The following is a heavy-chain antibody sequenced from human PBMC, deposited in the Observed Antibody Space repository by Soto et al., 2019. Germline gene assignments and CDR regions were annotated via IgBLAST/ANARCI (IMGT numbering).Heavy chain of an antibody. Sequence: QVQLVESGGGVVQPGRSLRLSCAASGFTFSAYGMHWVRQAPGKGLEWVAVIWYDGSNKYHGESVKGRFTISRDNSKNTLDLQMNNLRAEDTAVYYCARDGGYYGSGSYFDPWGQGTLVTVSS. V-gene: IGHV3-33*01. CDR2: IWYDGSNK. CDR3: ARDGGYYGSGSYFDP. D-gene: IGHD3-10*01. CDR1: GFTFSAYG. J-gene: IGHJ5*02.